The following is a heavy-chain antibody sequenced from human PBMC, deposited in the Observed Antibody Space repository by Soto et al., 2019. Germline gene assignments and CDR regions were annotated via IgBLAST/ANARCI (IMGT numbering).Heavy chain of an antibody. CDR1: GGSISSRGYY. Sequence: QLQLQESGPGLVKPSETLSLTCTVSGGSISSRGYYWGWIRQPPGKGLEGIGTIYYSGSTYYNPSLKSRITISVDTSTNKFSLKLSSGTAADTAGYYCATSNWFDPWGQGTLVTVSS. V-gene: IGHV4-39*01. CDR3: ATSNWFDP. D-gene: IGHD2-2*01. CDR2: IYYSGST. J-gene: IGHJ5*02.